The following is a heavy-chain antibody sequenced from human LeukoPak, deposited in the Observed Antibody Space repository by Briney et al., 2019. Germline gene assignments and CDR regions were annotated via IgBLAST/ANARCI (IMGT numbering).Heavy chain of an antibody. CDR3: AKGGLEMATIIDPLDY. J-gene: IGHJ4*02. V-gene: IGHV3-23*01. CDR1: GFTFSSYA. Sequence: PGGSLRLSCAASGFTFSSYAMSWVRQAPGKGLEWVSAISGSGGSTYYADSVKGRFTISRDNSKNTLYLQMNSLRAEDTAVYYCAKGGLEMATIIDPLDYWGQGTLVTVSS. D-gene: IGHD5-24*01. CDR2: ISGSGGST.